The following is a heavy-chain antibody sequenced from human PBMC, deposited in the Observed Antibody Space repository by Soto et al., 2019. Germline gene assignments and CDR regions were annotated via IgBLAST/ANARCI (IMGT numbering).Heavy chain of an antibody. V-gene: IGHV1-58*01. D-gene: IGHD5-18*01. J-gene: IGHJ4*02. CDR2: IDVGSANA. CDR1: GLTFSSSA. CDR3: AADMGGYIYGLGTY. Sequence: QMQLVQSGPEVKTPGTSVKVSCKASGLTFSSSAVHWVRQATGHRLEWIGWIDVGSANANYAQMLQERGTISRDMSTSTAYMERSSLRPEDTAVYYCAADMGGYIYGLGTYWGQGTLVTVSS.